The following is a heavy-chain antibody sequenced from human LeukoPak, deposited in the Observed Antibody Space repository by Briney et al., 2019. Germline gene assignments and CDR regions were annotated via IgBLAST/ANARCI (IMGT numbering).Heavy chain of an antibody. D-gene: IGHD3-10*01. CDR3: ARDPYNTILYRLAH. CDR1: GFAFGTYA. J-gene: IGHJ4*02. Sequence: PGGSLRLSCAGSGFAFGTYAMSWVRQAPGMGLEWVSSIIADVQVTYYADSVEGRFTVSRDNYKSTLYLQLNSLRAEDTATYYCARDPYNTILYRLAHWGQGTLVTLSS. CDR2: IIADVQVT. V-gene: IGHV3-23*01.